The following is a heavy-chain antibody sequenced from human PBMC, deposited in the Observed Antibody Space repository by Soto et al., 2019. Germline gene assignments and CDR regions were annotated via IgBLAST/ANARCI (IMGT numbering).Heavy chain of an antibody. V-gene: IGHV3-33*01. CDR3: ARDGVSAAENYYYYYMDV. D-gene: IGHD6-13*01. CDR2: IWYDGSNK. J-gene: IGHJ6*03. CDR1: GFTFSSYA. Sequence: GGSLRLSCAASGFTFSSYAMHWDRQAPGQGMEWVAVIWYDGSNKYYADSVKGRFTISRDNSKNTLYLQMNNLRAEDTAVYYCARDGVSAAENYYYYYMDVWGKGTTVTVSS.